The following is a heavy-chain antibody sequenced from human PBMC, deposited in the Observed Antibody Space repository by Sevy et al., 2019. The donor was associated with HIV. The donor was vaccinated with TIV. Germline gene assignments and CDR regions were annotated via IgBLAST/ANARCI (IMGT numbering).Heavy chain of an antibody. J-gene: IGHJ1*01. V-gene: IGHV3-21*01. CDR2: IXXXXIXX. CDR1: GFXXXXYX. Sequence: GGSLRLSXAAXGFXXXXYXMNWVRXXXGXGXXXVSSIXXXXIXXYYADSVKGRFTISRDNAKNSLYLQMNSLRAEDTAVYYCATGXXXXYXXXXXXVWGQXTLVTVSS. CDR3: ATGXXXXYXXXXXXV.